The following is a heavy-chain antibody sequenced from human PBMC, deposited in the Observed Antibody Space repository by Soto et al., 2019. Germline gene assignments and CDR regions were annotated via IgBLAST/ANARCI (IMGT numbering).Heavy chain of an antibody. CDR3: ARVYAATFFYYFDY. CDR1: GGTFSSYA. Sequence: GASVKVSCKASGGTFSSYAVSWVRQAPGQGLEWMGGLIPIFATANYAQKFQGRVTITADESTNTAYMELRSLRSEDTALYYCARVYAATFFYYFDYWGQGTLVTVSS. V-gene: IGHV1-69*13. J-gene: IGHJ4*02. CDR2: LIPIFATA. D-gene: IGHD1-26*01.